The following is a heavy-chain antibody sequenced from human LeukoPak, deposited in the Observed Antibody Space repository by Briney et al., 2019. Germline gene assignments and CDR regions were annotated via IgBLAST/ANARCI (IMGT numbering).Heavy chain of an antibody. CDR2: IIPIFGTA. CDR3: ARDYGDYYYYYGMDV. Sequence: SVKVSCKASGGTFSSYAISWVRQAPGQGLEWMGGIIPIFGTANYAQKFQGRVTITADESTSTAYMELSSLRSEDTAAYYCARDYGDYYYYYGMDVWGQGTTVTVSS. J-gene: IGHJ6*02. CDR1: GGTFSSYA. V-gene: IGHV1-69*01. D-gene: IGHD4-17*01.